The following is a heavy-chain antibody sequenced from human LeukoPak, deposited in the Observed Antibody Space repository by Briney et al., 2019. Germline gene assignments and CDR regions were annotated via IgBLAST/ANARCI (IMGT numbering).Heavy chain of an antibody. Sequence: GGSLRLSCAASGFTFSSYAMHWVRQAPRKGLEWVAVISYDGSNKYYADSVKGRFTISRDNSKNTLYLQMNSLRAEDTAVYYCAREEIGVVPAAMFYDYWGQGTLVTVSS. D-gene: IGHD2-2*01. CDR1: GFTFSSYA. J-gene: IGHJ4*02. CDR3: AREEIGVVPAAMFYDY. CDR2: ISYDGSNK. V-gene: IGHV3-30*04.